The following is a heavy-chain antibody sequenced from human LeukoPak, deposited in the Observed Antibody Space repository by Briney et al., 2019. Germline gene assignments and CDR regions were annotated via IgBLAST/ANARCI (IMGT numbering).Heavy chain of an antibody. CDR3: ARDDYVRGSYRVIDY. J-gene: IGHJ4*02. D-gene: IGHD3-16*02. V-gene: IGHV1-46*01. CDR1: GYTFTSYY. Sequence: ASVKVSCKASGYTFTSYYMHWVRQAPGQGLEWMGIINPSGGSTSYAQKFQGRVTMTRDTSTSTVYMELSSLRAEDTAVYYCARDDYVRGSYRVIDYWGQGTLVTVSS. CDR2: INPSGGST.